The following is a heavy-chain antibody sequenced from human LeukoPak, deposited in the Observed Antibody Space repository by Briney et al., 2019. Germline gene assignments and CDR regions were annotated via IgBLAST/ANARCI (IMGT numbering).Heavy chain of an antibody. CDR2: IYYSGST. J-gene: IGHJ4*02. V-gene: IGHV4-59*01. CDR3: ARELVGATRGYFDY. CDR1: GGSISSYY. D-gene: IGHD1-26*01. Sequence: PSETLSLTCTVSGGSISSYYWSWIRQPPGKGLEWIGYIYYSGSTNCNPSLKSRVTISVDTSKNQFSLKLSSVTAADTAVYYCARELVGATRGYFDYWGQGTLVTVSS.